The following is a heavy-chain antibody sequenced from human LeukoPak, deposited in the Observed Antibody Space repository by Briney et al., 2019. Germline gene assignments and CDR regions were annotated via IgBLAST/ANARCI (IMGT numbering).Heavy chain of an antibody. CDR2: ISGSGGST. J-gene: IGHJ4*02. V-gene: IGHV3-23*01. CDR3: AKKCGSRPYYGSGSYYNY. Sequence: GGSLRLSCAASVFTFSSYAMSWVRHAPGKGLEWVSDISGSGGSTYYADSVKGRFTISRENSKNTLYLQMNILRAEDTAVYYCAKKCGSRPYYGSGSYYNYWGQGTLVTVSS. CDR1: VFTFSSYA. D-gene: IGHD3-10*01.